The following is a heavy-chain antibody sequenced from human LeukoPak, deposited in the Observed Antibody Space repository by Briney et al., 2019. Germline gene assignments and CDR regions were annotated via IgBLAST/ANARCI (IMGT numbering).Heavy chain of an antibody. CDR3: ARDSGYGGNSGTFDI. Sequence: QSGGSLRLSCAASGFTFSSYAMHWVRQAPGKGLEWVAVISYDGSNKYYADSVKGRFTISRDNSKNTLYLQMNSLRAEDTAVYYCARDSGYGGNSGTFDIWGQGTMVTVSS. CDR2: ISYDGSNK. V-gene: IGHV3-30-3*01. D-gene: IGHD4-23*01. J-gene: IGHJ3*02. CDR1: GFTFSSYA.